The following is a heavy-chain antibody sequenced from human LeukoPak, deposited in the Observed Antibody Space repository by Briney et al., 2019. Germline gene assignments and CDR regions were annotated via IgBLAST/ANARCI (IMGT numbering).Heavy chain of an antibody. CDR3: GRYDSSGLH. D-gene: IGHD3-22*01. J-gene: IGHJ4*02. CDR2: IIPIFGTA. V-gene: IGHV1-69*13. CDR1: GYTFTSYY. Sequence: SVKVSCKASGYTFTSYYMHWVRQAPGQGLEWMGGIIPIFGTANYAQKFQGRVTITADESTSTAYMELSSLRSEDTAVYYCGRYDSSGLHWGQGTLVTVSS.